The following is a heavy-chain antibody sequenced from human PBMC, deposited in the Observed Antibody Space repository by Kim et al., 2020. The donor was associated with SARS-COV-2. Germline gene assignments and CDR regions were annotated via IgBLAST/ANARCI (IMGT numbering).Heavy chain of an antibody. V-gene: IGHV4-34*01. J-gene: IGHJ4*02. D-gene: IGHD3-3*01. Sequence: NPSLRSRVPISVATSTTQFSLKLGSVTAADTAVYYCARAPLSIFGVVIDYWGQGTLVTVSS. CDR3: ARAPLSIFGVVIDY.